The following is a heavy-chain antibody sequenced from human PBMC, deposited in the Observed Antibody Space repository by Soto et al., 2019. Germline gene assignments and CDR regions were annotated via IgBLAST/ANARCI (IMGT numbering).Heavy chain of an antibody. CDR2: IYYSGST. CDR1: GGSISSGDYY. J-gene: IGHJ4*02. Sequence: SETLSLTCTVSGGSISSGDYYWSWIRQPPGKGLEWIGYIYYSGSTYYNPSLKSRVTISVDTSKKQFSLKLSSVTAADTAVYFCASQASYYDIAAFDYWGQGTLVTVSS. CDR3: ASQASYYDIAAFDY. D-gene: IGHD3-22*01. V-gene: IGHV4-30-4*01.